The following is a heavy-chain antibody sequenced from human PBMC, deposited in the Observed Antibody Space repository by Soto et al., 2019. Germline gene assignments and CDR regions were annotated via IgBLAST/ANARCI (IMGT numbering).Heavy chain of an antibody. V-gene: IGHV4-59*01. Sequence: PSETLSLTCTVSGGSISSYYWSWIRQPPGKGLEWIGYIYYSGSTNYNPSLKSRVTISVDTSKNQFSLKLSSVTAADTAVYYCARDVTAEDVWGKGTTFTVSS. CDR1: GGSISSYY. J-gene: IGHJ6*03. CDR3: ARDVTAEDV. CDR2: IYYSGST.